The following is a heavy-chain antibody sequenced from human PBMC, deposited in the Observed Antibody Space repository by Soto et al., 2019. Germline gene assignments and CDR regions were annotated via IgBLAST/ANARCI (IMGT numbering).Heavy chain of an antibody. D-gene: IGHD3-22*01. CDR3: ARPTRFYYDSSGQSAWFDP. CDR2: IIPIFGTA. Sequence: SVKVSCKASGGTFSSYAISWVRQAPGQGLDWMGGIIPIFGTANYAQKFQGRVTITADESTTTAYMELSSLRSEDTAVYYCARPTRFYYDSSGQSAWFDPWGQGTLVTVSS. J-gene: IGHJ5*02. V-gene: IGHV1-69*13. CDR1: GGTFSSYA.